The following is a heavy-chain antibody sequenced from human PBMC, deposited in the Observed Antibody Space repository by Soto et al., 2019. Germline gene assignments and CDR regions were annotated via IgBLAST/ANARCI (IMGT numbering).Heavy chain of an antibody. Sequence: PGGSLRLSCAASGFTFSSYGMHWVRQAPGKGLEWVAVISYDGSNKYYADSVKGRFTISRDNSKNTLYLQMNSLRAEDTAVYYCSPPVGPLPTLDYRGQGTLVTVSS. V-gene: IGHV3-30*03. D-gene: IGHD2-15*01. CDR2: ISYDGSNK. CDR3: SPPVGPLPTLDY. J-gene: IGHJ4*02. CDR1: GFTFSSYG.